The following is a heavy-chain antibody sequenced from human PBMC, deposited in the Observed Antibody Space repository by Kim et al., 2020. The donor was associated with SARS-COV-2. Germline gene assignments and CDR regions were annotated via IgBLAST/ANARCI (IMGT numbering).Heavy chain of an antibody. Sequence: SETLSLTCTVSGGSISSGGYYWSWIRQHPGKGLEWIGYIYYSGSTYYNPSLKSRVTISVDTSKNQFSLKLSSVTAADTAVYYCARDPVLPAGQFDPWGQGTLVTVSS. CDR2: IYYSGST. CDR1: GGSISSGGYY. CDR3: ARDPVLPAGQFDP. J-gene: IGHJ5*02. V-gene: IGHV4-31*03.